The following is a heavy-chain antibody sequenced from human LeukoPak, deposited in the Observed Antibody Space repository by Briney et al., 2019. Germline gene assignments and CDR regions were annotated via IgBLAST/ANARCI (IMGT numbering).Heavy chain of an antibody. D-gene: IGHD6-13*01. CDR2: IRSKTGGGTT. V-gene: IGHV3-15*01. Sequence: GGSLRLSCAASGFTFSNAWMVWVRQAPGKGLEWVGHIRSKTGGGTTDHAAPVKGRFTISRDDSENTLYLQMNSLTTEDTAIYYCTRYDSNWSFDYWGQGTLVTVSS. J-gene: IGHJ4*02. CDR3: TRYDSNWSFDY. CDR1: GFTFSNAW.